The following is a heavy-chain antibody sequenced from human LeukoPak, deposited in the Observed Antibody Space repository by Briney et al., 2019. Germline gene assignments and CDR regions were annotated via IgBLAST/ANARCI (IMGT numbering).Heavy chain of an antibody. J-gene: IGHJ4*02. CDR2: ISWNSGSI. CDR3: AKDTGSGSYESFDY. V-gene: IGHV3-9*03. D-gene: IGHD3-10*01. CDR1: GFIFDDFA. Sequence: PGGSLRLSCAASGFIFDDFAMHWVRQAPGKGLEWVSSISWNSGSIGYADSVKGRFTISRDNAKNSLYLQMNSLRAEDMALYYCAKDTGSGSYESFDYWGQGTLVTVSS.